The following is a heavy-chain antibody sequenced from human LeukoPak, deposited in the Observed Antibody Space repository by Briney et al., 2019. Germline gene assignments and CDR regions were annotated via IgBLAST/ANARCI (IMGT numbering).Heavy chain of an antibody. D-gene: IGHD5-12*01. CDR2: IYYSGST. CDR1: GGSISSHY. V-gene: IGHV4-59*11. Sequence: SETLSLTCTVSGGSISSHYWSWIRQPPGKGLEWIGYIYYSGSTNYNPSLKSRVTISVDTSKNQFSLKLSSVTAADTAVYYCARDIVATIGGDNWFDPWGQGTLVTVSS. CDR3: ARDIVATIGGDNWFDP. J-gene: IGHJ5*02.